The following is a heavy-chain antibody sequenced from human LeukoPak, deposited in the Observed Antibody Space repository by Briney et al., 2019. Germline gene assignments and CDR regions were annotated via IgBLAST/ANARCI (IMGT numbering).Heavy chain of an antibody. D-gene: IGHD5-18*01. CDR1: EFTVSSNY. CDR2: IYIGGNT. Sequence: GGSLRLSCAASEFTVSSNYMHWVRQAPGKGLEWVSLIYIGGNTFYADSVKGRFTISRDNSKNTLYLQMNSLRAEDTAVYYCAREGTAMVGGLFDYWGQGTLVTVSS. J-gene: IGHJ4*02. V-gene: IGHV3-53*01. CDR3: AREGTAMVGGLFDY.